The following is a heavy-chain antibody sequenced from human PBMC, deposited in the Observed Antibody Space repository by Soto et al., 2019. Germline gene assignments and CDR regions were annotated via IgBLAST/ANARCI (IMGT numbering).Heavy chain of an antibody. CDR3: VKDSDRGFGSGSYYNVDY. D-gene: IGHD3-10*01. CDR1: GFTFSSYA. CDR2: ISSNGGST. Sequence: GGSLRLSCSASGFTFSSYAMHWVRQAPGKGLEYVSAISSNGGSTYYADSVKGRFTISRDNSKNTLYLQMSSLRAEDTAVYYCVKDSDRGFGSGSYYNVDYWGQGTLVTVSS. J-gene: IGHJ4*02. V-gene: IGHV3-64D*09.